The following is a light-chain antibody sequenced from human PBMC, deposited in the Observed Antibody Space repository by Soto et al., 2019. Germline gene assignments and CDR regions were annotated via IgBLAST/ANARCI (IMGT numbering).Light chain of an antibody. Sequence: DIQMTQSPSTLSASVGDRVTTTCRASQDISNWLAWYQQKPGKAPKLLIYAASTLEIGVPSRFSGSGSGTDFTLTISSLQPEDFATYYCQQPKSLPRTFGGGTKVDIK. V-gene: IGKV1-12*01. CDR2: AAS. J-gene: IGKJ4*01. CDR3: QQPKSLPRT. CDR1: QDISNW.